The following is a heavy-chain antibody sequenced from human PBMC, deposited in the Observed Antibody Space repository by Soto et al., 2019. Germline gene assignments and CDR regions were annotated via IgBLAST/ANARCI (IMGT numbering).Heavy chain of an antibody. J-gene: IGHJ4*02. V-gene: IGHV4-31*03. Sequence: ASETLSLTCTVSGGSISSGGYYWSWIRQHPGKGLEWIGYIYYSGSTYYNPSLKSRVTISVDTSKNQFSLKLSSVTAEDTAVYYCARAGGGYPIYFDYWGQRTLVTVTS. CDR1: GGSISSGGYY. CDR3: ARAGGGYPIYFDY. D-gene: IGHD3-22*01. CDR2: IYYSGST.